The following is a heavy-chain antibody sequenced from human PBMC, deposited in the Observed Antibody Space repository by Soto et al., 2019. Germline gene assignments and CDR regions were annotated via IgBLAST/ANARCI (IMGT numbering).Heavy chain of an antibody. CDR2: IKQDGSEK. D-gene: IGHD3-10*01. J-gene: IGHJ4*02. CDR3: ARDHRGVTDYFDY. V-gene: IGHV3-7*01. Sequence: PGGSLRLSCAASGFTFSSYWMSWVRQAPGKGLEWVANIKQDGSEKYYVDSVKGRFTISRDNAKNSLYLQMNSLRAEDTAVYYCARDHRGVTDYFDYWGQGTLVTVSS. CDR1: GFTFSSYW.